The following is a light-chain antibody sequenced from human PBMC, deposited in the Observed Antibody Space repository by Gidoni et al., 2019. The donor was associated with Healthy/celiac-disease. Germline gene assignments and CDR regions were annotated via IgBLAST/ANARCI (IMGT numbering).Light chain of an antibody. CDR3: HQYYSYPPIFT. J-gene: IGKJ3*01. CDR2: AAS. Sequence: AIRMTQSPSSFPASTGDRVTITCRASQGISSYLAWYQQTPGNAPKLLIYAASTLQSGVPSRFSGSGSGTDFTLTISCLQSEDFATYYCHQYYSYPPIFTFGPGTKVDIK. CDR1: QGISSY. V-gene: IGKV1-8*01.